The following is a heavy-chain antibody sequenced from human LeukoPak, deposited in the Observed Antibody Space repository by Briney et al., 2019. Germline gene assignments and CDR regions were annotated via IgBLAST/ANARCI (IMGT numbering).Heavy chain of an antibody. V-gene: IGHV3-66*01. D-gene: IGHD3-22*01. CDR3: ARYRRITMITYYFDY. J-gene: IGHJ4*02. CDR2: IYSGGST. CDR1: GFTVSSNY. Sequence: PGGSLRLSCAASGFTVSSNYMSRVRQAPGKGLEWVSVIYSGGSTYYADSVKGRFTISRDNSKNTLYVQMNSLRAEDTAVYYCARYRRITMITYYFDYWGQGTLVTVSS.